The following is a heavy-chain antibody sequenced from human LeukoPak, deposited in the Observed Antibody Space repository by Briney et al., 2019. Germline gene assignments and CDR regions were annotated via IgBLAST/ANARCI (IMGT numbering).Heavy chain of an antibody. CDR3: AKDLTYGEYAGGDAFDI. Sequence: PGGSLRLSCAASGFTVSSNYMSWVRQAPGKGLEWVSVISGSGSTYYADSVKGRFTISRDNSKNTLYLQMNSLRAEDTAVYYCAKDLTYGEYAGGDAFDIWGQGTMVTVSS. J-gene: IGHJ3*02. V-gene: IGHV3-53*01. D-gene: IGHD4-17*01. CDR2: ISGSGST. CDR1: GFTVSSNY.